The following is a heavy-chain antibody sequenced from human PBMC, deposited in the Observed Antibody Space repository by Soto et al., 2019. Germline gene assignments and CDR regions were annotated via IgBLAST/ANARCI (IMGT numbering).Heavy chain of an antibody. J-gene: IGHJ2*01. Sequence: SETMSLTCAVYGGSFSGYYWSWIRQPPGKGLEWIGEINHSGSTNYNPSLKSRVTISVDTSKNQFSLKLCSVTAADTAVYYCARFGGSGRKRGLKSWYSDLWGRGTLVTVSS. CDR1: GGSFSGYY. CDR2: INHSGST. D-gene: IGHD3-10*01. V-gene: IGHV4-34*01. CDR3: ARFGGSGRKRGLKSWYSDL.